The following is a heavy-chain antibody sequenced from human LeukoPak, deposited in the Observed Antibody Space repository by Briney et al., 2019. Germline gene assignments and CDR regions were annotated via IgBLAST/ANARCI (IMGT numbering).Heavy chain of an antibody. V-gene: IGHV4-59*12. D-gene: IGHD3-3*01. CDR1: GGSISPYY. Sequence: SETLSLTCAVSGGSISPYYWMWIRQPPGKGLEWIGYISYSGSTSFNPSLKSRVTISLDTSTNRVSLKLSSVTAADTAVYYCARGPLYYDFWSGYDAFDIWGQGTMVTVSS. CDR2: ISYSGST. J-gene: IGHJ3*02. CDR3: ARGPLYYDFWSGYDAFDI.